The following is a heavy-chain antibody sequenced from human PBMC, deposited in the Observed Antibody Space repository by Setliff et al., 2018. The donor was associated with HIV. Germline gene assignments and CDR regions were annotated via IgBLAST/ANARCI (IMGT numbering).Heavy chain of an antibody. CDR3: ARVRGSSGWYVFDY. V-gene: IGHV4-38-2*01. CDR2: IYHSGST. D-gene: IGHD6-19*01. Sequence: LSLTCAVSGYSISSGYYWGWIRQPPGKGLEWIGTIYHSGSTYYDPSLKSRLTISVDTSKNQFSLKLNSVTAADTAVYYCARVRGSSGWYVFDYWGQRTLVTVSS. J-gene: IGHJ4*02. CDR1: GYSISSGYY.